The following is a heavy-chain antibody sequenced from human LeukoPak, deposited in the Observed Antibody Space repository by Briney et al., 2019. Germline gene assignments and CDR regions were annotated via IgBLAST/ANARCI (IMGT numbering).Heavy chain of an antibody. CDR1: GFIFSTYW. D-gene: IGHD5-24*01. J-gene: IGHJ4*02. CDR3: AKEDERWLQSDY. V-gene: IGHV3-33*06. Sequence: PGESLRLSCTGSGFIFSTYWMHWVRQAPGKGLEWVAVIWYDGSNKYYADSVKGRYTISRDNSKNTLYLQMNSLRAEDTAVYYCAKEDERWLQSDYWGQGTLVTVSS. CDR2: IWYDGSNK.